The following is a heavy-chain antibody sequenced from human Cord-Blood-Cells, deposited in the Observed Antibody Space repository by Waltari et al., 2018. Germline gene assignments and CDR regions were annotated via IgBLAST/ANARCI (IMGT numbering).Heavy chain of an antibody. D-gene: IGHD2-15*01. CDR1: GYTFTGYY. V-gene: IGHV1-2*04. J-gene: IGHJ2*01. CDR3: ARDSRPANPSHWYFDL. CDR2: INPNSGGT. Sequence: QVQLVQSGAEVKKPAASVKVSCKASGYTFTGYYMHWVRQAPGQGLEWMGWINPNSGGTNYAQKFQGWVTMTRDTSISTAYMELSRLRSDDTAVYYCARDSRPANPSHWYFDLWGRGTLVTVSS.